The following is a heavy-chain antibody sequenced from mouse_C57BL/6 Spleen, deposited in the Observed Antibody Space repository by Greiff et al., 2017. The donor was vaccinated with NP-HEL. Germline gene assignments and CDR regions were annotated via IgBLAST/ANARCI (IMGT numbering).Heavy chain of an antibody. D-gene: IGHD2-4*01. CDR2: IYPGDGDT. CDR3: ARSRYDYDGTGYAMDY. J-gene: IGHJ4*01. Sequence: LVESGPELVKPGASVKISCKASGYAFSSSWMNWVKQRPGKGLEWIGRIYPGDGDTNYTGKFKGKATLPVDQSTSTAYMQLNSLTSEDSAVYYCARSRYDYDGTGYAMDYWGQGTSVTVSS. CDR1: GYAFSSSW. V-gene: IGHV1-82*01.